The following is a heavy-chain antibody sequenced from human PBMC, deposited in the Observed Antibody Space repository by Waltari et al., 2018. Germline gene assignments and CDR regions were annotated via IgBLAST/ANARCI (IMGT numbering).Heavy chain of an antibody. D-gene: IGHD2-2*01. J-gene: IGHJ4*02. CDR3: ASSRDIVVVPADPAYYFDY. Sequence: QVQLVQSGAEVKKPGSSVKVSCKASGGTFSSYAISWVRQAPGQGLEWMGRIIPNFGTANYAQKFQGRGTINAEKSTSTAYMELSSLGSEDTAVYYCASSRDIVVVPADPAYYFDYWGQGTLVTVSS. CDR1: GGTFSSYA. V-gene: IGHV1-69*13. CDR2: IIPNFGTA.